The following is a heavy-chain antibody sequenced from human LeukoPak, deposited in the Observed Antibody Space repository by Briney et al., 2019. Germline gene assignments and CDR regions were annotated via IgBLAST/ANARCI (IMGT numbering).Heavy chain of an antibody. D-gene: IGHD6-13*01. CDR3: ARDAFTGFSSSWYGDY. V-gene: IGHV1-2*02. Sequence: ASVKVSCKASGYTFTGHYMHWVRQAPGQGLEWMGWINPNSGGTKFGRKFQGRVTMTRDTSISTAYMELSGLTSDDTAVYYCARDAFTGFSSSWYGDYWGQGTLVTVSS. J-gene: IGHJ4*02. CDR2: INPNSGGT. CDR1: GYTFTGHY.